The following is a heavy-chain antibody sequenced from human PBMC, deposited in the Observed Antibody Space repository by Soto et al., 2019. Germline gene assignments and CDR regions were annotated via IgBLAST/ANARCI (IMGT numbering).Heavy chain of an antibody. J-gene: IGHJ4*02. D-gene: IGHD2-15*01. V-gene: IGHV3-21*01. Sequence: EVQLVESGGGLVKPGGSLRLSCAASGFTFSSYSMNWVRQAPGKGLEWVSSISSSSSYIYYADSVKGRFTISRDNANNFQYQQLSSLKADDSAVNYCARESYCSGGSGYGADDYWGQGTLVTVSS. CDR1: GFTFSSYS. CDR3: ARESYCSGGSGYGADDY. CDR2: ISSSSSYI.